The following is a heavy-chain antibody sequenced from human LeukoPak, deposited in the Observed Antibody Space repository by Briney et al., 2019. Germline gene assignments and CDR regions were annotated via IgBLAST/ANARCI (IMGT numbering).Heavy chain of an antibody. V-gene: IGHV3-49*04. CDR2: IRSKDHGGTT. CDR3: TRDPHYYHGNPHDF. Sequence: LPGGSLRLSCEGSGFTFANHAMTWVRQAPGKGLEWLSFIRSKDHGGTTEYAASVKGRFTISRDDSNSIAYLQMNSLIIEDTAVYFCTRDPHYYHGNPHDFWGQGTRVTVSS. J-gene: IGHJ4*02. D-gene: IGHD4-23*01. CDR1: GFTFANHA.